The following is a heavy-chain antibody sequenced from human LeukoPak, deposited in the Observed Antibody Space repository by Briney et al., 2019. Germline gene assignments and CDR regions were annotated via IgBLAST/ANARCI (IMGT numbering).Heavy chain of an antibody. J-gene: IGHJ4*02. CDR2: MNPNSGNT. V-gene: IGHV1-8*03. CDR3: ARDLWYSGSYFADY. CDR1: GYIFTSYG. Sequence: ASVKVSCKASGYIFTSYGINWVRQAPGQGLEWMGWMNPNSGNTGYAQKFQGRVTITRNTSTSTAYMELRSLRSDDTAVYYCARDLWYSGSYFADYWGQGTLVTVSS. D-gene: IGHD1-26*01.